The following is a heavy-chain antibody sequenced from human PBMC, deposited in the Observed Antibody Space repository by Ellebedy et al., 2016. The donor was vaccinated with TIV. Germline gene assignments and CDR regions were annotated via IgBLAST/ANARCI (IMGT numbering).Heavy chain of an antibody. J-gene: IGHJ4*02. CDR2: ISAYNGNT. CDR1: GYTFTSYG. D-gene: IGHD3-22*01. Sequence: ASVKVSCXASGYTFTSYGISWVRQAPGQGLEWMGWISAYNGNTNYAQKLQGRVTMTTDTSTSTAYMELRSLRSDDTAVYYCARGIITKTAKVRPLIFPDYWGQGTLVTVSS. V-gene: IGHV1-18*01. CDR3: ARGIITKTAKVRPLIFPDY.